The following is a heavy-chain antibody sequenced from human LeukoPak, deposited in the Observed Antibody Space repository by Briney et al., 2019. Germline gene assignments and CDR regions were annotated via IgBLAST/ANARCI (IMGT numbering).Heavy chain of an antibody. CDR3: ARVTGYMIEDYFDY. D-gene: IGHD3-22*01. Sequence: SETLSLTCTVSGGSISSYYWSWVRQPPGKGLEWIGYIYYSGSTNYNPSLKSRVTISVDTSKNQFSLKLRSVTAADTAVYYCARVTGYMIEDYFDYWGQGTLVTVSS. CDR1: GGSISSYY. J-gene: IGHJ4*02. V-gene: IGHV4-59*01. CDR2: IYYSGST.